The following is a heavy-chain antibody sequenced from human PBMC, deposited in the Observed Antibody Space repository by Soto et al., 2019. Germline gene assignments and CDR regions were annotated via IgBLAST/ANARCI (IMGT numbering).Heavy chain of an antibody. Sequence: EVQLLDSGGGLVQPGGSLRLSCEASGFTFSNYAMNWSRQAPGKGLEWVLGISGGGDNPYYADSVKGRFTISRDNSMNTVFLQMNSLIAEDTAVYYCAKERLARGFDYWGQGTLVTVAS. CDR1: GFTFSNYA. CDR3: AKERLARGFDY. V-gene: IGHV3-23*01. CDR2: ISGGGDNP. J-gene: IGHJ4*02.